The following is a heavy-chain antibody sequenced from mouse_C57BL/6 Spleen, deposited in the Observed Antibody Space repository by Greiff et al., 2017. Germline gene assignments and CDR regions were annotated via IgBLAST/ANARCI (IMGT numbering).Heavy chain of an antibody. J-gene: IGHJ2*01. CDR3: ARGRTVVAHFDY. Sequence: VQGVESGPELVKPGASVKISCKASGYAFSSSWMNWVKQRPGNGLEWIGRIYPGDGDTNYNGKFKGKATLTADKSSSTAYMQLSSLTSEDSAVYFCARGRTVVAHFDYWGQGTTLTVSS. V-gene: IGHV1-82*01. CDR1: GYAFSSSW. CDR2: IYPGDGDT. D-gene: IGHD1-1*01.